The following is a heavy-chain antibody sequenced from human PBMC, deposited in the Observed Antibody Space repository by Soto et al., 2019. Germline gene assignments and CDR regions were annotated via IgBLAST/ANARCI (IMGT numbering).Heavy chain of an antibody. CDR2: INHSGDT. J-gene: IGHJ6*02. Sequence: SETLSLTCAVSGGSFSDYYWSWLRQPPGKGLEWIGEINHSGDTNYNPSLTSRVTMSIDTPKNHFSVKLRSVTAADTALYYCARREGDLVMFTPAQMGYYYGMDVWGQGTTVTASS. V-gene: IGHV4-34*01. CDR3: ARREGDLVMFTPAQMGYYYGMDV. D-gene: IGHD2-15*01. CDR1: GGSFSDYY.